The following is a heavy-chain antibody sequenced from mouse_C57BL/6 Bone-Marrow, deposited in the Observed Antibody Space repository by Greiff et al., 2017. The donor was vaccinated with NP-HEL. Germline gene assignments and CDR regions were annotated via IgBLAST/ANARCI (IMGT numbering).Heavy chain of an antibody. CDR2: INYDGSST. CDR1: GFTFSDYY. V-gene: IGHV5-16*01. CDR3: ARELYYAMDY. Sequence: EVQLVESEGGLVQPGSSMKLSCTASGFTFSDYYMAWVRQVPEKGLEWVANINYDGSSTYYLDSLKSRFIISSDNAKNILYLQMSSLKSEDTATYYCARELYYAMDYWGQGTSVTVSS. J-gene: IGHJ4*01.